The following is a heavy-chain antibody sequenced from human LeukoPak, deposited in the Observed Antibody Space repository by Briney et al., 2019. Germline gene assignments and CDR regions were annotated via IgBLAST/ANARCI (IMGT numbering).Heavy chain of an antibody. CDR3: ACKGYTYGFDS. CDR1: GFTFSSYV. D-gene: IGHD5-18*01. CDR2: ISSSSSYI. Sequence: GGSLRLSCAASGFTFSSYVMNWVRQAPGKGLEWVSSISSSSSYIYYADSVKGRFTIPRDNAKNSLNLQMNSLRAEDTAVYYCACKGYTYGFDSWGQGTLVTVSS. J-gene: IGHJ4*02. V-gene: IGHV3-21*01.